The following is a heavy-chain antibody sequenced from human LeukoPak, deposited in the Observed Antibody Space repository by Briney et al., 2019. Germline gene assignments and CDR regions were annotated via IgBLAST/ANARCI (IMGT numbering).Heavy chain of an antibody. D-gene: IGHD7-27*01. CDR2: INIDGSGT. J-gene: IGHJ6*03. V-gene: IGHV3-74*01. CDR1: GLTFSSYW. CDR3: AKVRPGYYYMDV. Sequence: PGGSLRLSCAASGLTFSSYWMHWVRQAPGKGLVWVSRINIDGSGTTYADSVKGRLTVSRDNAKNTLYLQMNSLRAEDTAVYYCAKVRPGYYYMDVWGKGTTVTVSS.